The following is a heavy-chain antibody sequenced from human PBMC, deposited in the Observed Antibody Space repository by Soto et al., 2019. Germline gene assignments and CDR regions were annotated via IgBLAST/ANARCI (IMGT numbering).Heavy chain of an antibody. V-gene: IGHV4-59*01. CDR3: ARGRASGSYTDTWFDP. Sequence: QVQLQESGPGLVKPSETLSLTCTVSGGSISSYYWNWIWQPPGKGLEWIGYIYDSGRTNYNPSLQSRVTISLATSKNQCSLKLSSVTAADTAVYYCARGRASGSYTDTWFDPWGQGTLVTVSS. CDR2: IYDSGRT. D-gene: IGHD3-10*01. CDR1: GGSISSYY. J-gene: IGHJ5*02.